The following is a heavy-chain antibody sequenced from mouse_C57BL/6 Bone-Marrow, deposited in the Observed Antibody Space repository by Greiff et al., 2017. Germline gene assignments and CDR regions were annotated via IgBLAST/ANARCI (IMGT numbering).Heavy chain of an antibody. V-gene: IGHV1-81*01. CDR2: IYPRSGNT. Sequence: VQLQQSGAELARPGASVKLSCKASGYTFTSSGISWVKQRTGQGLEWIGEIYPRSGNTSYNETFKGKATLTAYTASSTAYMELRSLTSEDSAVYFCARAAGSSFYFDYWGQGTTLTVSS. CDR1: GYTFTSSG. CDR3: ARAAGSSFYFDY. J-gene: IGHJ2*01. D-gene: IGHD1-1*01.